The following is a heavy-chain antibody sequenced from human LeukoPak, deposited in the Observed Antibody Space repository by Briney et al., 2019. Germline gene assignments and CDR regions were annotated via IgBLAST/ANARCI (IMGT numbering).Heavy chain of an antibody. CDR2: IKSKTDGGTT. J-gene: IGHJ4*02. D-gene: IGHD3-10*01. V-gene: IGHV3-15*01. CDR3: ARGPTYGSRSDYFDY. CDR1: GFTFSNAW. Sequence: GGSLRLSCAASGFTFSNAWMSWVRQAPGKGLEWVGRIKSKTDGGTTDYAAPVKGRFTISRDDSKNTLYLQMNSLKTEDTAVYYCARGPTYGSRSDYFDYWGQGTLVTVSS.